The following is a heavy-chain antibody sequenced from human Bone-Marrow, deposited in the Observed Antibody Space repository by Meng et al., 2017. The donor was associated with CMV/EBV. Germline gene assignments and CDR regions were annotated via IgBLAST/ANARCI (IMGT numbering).Heavy chain of an antibody. J-gene: IGHJ4*02. CDR2: INYANIAGTTT. V-gene: IGHV3-74*01. CDR1: GFRFTDYW. CDR3: VRADPTKRSSTTSCLDY. D-gene: IGHD2-2*01. Sequence: GESLKISCEASGFRFTDYWMHWVRQAPGKGLEWISRINYANIAGTTTDYADSVKGRFTISRDNAKNSLYLQMNSLRAEDTAVYYCVRADPTKRSSTTSCLDYWGQGTLVTVSS.